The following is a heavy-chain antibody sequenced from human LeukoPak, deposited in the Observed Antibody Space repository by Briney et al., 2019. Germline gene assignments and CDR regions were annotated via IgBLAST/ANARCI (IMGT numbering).Heavy chain of an antibody. J-gene: IGHJ4*02. V-gene: IGHV4-30-4*01. CDR3: ARDHDREGYCFDY. CDR1: GGSISSGDYY. Sequence: SQTLSLTCTVSGGSISSGDYYWSWIRQPPGKGLEWIGYIYYSASPYYNPSLKSRVSISVDTSKNQFSLKLSSVTAADTAVYYCARDHDREGYCFDYWGQGTLVTVSS. CDR2: IYYSASP. D-gene: IGHD2-15*01.